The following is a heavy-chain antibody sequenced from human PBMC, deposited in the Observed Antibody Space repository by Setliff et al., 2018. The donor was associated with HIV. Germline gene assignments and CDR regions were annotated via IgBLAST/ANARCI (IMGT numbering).Heavy chain of an antibody. V-gene: IGHV3-30*10. CDR1: RFTFSTYA. D-gene: IGHD3-22*01. J-gene: IGHJ6*03. Sequence: GSLRLSCAASRFTFSTYAMHWVRQAPGKGLEWVAIISYDGSNKYYTDSVKGRFTISRDNSKNTLYLQMNSLRAEDTAVYYCAKSQVHYDPDRHYMDVWGKGTTVTVSS. CDR3: AKSQVHYDPDRHYMDV. CDR2: ISYDGSNK.